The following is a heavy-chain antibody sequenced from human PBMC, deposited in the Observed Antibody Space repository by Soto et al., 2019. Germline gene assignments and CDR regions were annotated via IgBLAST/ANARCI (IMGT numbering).Heavy chain of an antibody. D-gene: IGHD3-10*01. V-gene: IGHV3-30*09. CDR2: ISYDGRNT. J-gene: IGHJ4*02. CDR3: ARAKWHDGSGRVREFDY. Sequence: GGSLRLSCAASGYTFTSYAMHWVRQAPGKGLEWAAAISYDGRNTYYADSVQGRFAISRDNSKNTMYLQMNSLRVEDTAVYYCARAKWHDGSGRVREFDYWGQGALVTVLL. CDR1: GYTFTSYA.